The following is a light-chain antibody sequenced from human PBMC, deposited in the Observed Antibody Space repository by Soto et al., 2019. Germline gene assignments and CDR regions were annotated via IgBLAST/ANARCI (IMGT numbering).Light chain of an antibody. J-gene: IGKJ1*01. CDR1: QDIRNY. V-gene: IGKV1-16*01. Sequence: DLQMTQAPSAFCESVGAIVNITGQASQDIRNYLNWYQQKPGKDPKLLIYDDSSLESGVPSRFSGSGSGTEFTLTISRLQPDDFATYYCKQYNSQWKLGNGTKGDIK. CDR3: KQYNSQWK. CDR2: DDS.